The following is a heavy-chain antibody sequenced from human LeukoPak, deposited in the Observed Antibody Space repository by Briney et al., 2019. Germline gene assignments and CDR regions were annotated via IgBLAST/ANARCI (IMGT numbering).Heavy chain of an antibody. Sequence: GGSLRLSCAASGFTFSSYAMHWVRQAPGKGLEWVAVISYDGSNKYYADSVKGRFTISRDNSKNTLYLQMNSLRAEDTAVYYCAKDGQYCSSTSCYPDYYYYYGMDVWGQGTTVTVSS. CDR1: GFTFSSYA. D-gene: IGHD2-2*01. CDR3: AKDGQYCSSTSCYPDYYYYYGMDV. CDR2: ISYDGSNK. V-gene: IGHV3-30-3*01. J-gene: IGHJ6*02.